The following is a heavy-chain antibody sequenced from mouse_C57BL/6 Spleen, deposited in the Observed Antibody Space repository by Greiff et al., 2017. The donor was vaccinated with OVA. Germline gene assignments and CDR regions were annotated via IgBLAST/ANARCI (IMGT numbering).Heavy chain of an antibody. CDR2: ISYDGSN. CDR3: ARDHYYGSSYDYFDV. J-gene: IGHJ1*03. Sequence: EVQLQESGPGLVKPSQSLSLTCSVTGYSITSGYYWNWIRQFPGNKLEWMGYISYDGSNNYNPSLKNRISITRDTSKNQFFLKLNSVTTEDTATYYCARDHYYGSSYDYFDVWGTGTTVTVSS. CDR1: GYSITSGYY. V-gene: IGHV3-6*01. D-gene: IGHD1-1*01.